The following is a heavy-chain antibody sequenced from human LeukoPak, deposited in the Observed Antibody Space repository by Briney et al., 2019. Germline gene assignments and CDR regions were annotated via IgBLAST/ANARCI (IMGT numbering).Heavy chain of an antibody. D-gene: IGHD1-26*01. V-gene: IGHV3-74*01. CDR1: GFTFSTYW. Sequence: PGGSLRLSCAASGFTFSTYWMHWVRQPPGKGLVWVSRINSDGSSTTYADSVKGRFTISRDIAKNTLYLQMKSLRAEDTAVYYCARVRSGSSAGNYGMDVWGQGTTVTVSS. CDR3: ARVRSGSSAGNYGMDV. CDR2: INSDGSST. J-gene: IGHJ6*02.